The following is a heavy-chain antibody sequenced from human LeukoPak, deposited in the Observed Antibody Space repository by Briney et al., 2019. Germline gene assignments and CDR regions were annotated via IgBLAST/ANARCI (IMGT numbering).Heavy chain of an antibody. CDR3: ARAHIVVVPAATQGGYYYYYMDV. Sequence: GGSLRLSCAASGFTFSSYSMNWVRQAPGKGLEWVSSISSSSSYIYYADSVKGRFTISRDNAKNSLYLQMTSLGAEDTAVYYCARAHIVVVPAATQGGYYYYYMDVWGKGTTVTVSS. V-gene: IGHV3-21*01. CDR1: GFTFSSYS. J-gene: IGHJ6*03. D-gene: IGHD2-2*01. CDR2: ISSSSSYI.